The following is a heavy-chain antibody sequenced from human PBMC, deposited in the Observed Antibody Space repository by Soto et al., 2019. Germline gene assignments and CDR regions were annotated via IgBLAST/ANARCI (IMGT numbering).Heavy chain of an antibody. J-gene: IGHJ6*02. Sequence: EVQLLESGGGMVERGGSLRLSCAASGSTFSRYAMNWVRQAPGKGLEWVSGISASGGSTYYADFVKGRITISRDNPKSTLYLQMNSLRAEDTAVYYCARDTGPNGYNYYYFGMDVWGQGTTVTVSS. V-gene: IGHV3-23*01. D-gene: IGHD5-18*01. CDR3: ARDTGPNGYNYYYFGMDV. CDR1: GSTFSRYA. CDR2: ISASGGST.